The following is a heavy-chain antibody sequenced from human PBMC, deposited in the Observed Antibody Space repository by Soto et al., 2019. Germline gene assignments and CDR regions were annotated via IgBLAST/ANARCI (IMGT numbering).Heavy chain of an antibody. Sequence: PSETLSLTCAVYGGSFSGYYWSWIRQPPGKGLEWIGEINHSGSTNYNPSLKSRVTISVDTSKNQFSLKLSSVTAADTAVYYCARGGGGYGRSWYFDLWGRGTLVTVSS. CDR3: ARGGGGYGRSWYFDL. CDR1: GGSFSGYY. CDR2: INHSGST. D-gene: IGHD5-18*01. V-gene: IGHV4-34*01. J-gene: IGHJ2*01.